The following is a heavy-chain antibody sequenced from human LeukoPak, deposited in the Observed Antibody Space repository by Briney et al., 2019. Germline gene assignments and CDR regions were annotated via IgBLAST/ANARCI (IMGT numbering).Heavy chain of an antibody. D-gene: IGHD3-16*01. V-gene: IGHV3-7*01. J-gene: IGHJ4*02. CDR1: GFIFTSYW. Sequence: GGSLRLSCAASGFIFTSYWMSWVRQAPGKGLEWVANIKDDGGEKYYVDSVKGRFTISRDNAKNSLYLQMNSLRAEDTAVYYCGRDPYYDALDYWGQGTLVTVSS. CDR2: IKDDGGEK. CDR3: GRDPYYDALDY.